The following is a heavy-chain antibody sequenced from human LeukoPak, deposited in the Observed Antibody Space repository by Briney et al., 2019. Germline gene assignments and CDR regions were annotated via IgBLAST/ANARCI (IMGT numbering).Heavy chain of an antibody. Sequence: PGGSLRLSCAASGFTFSSYAMSWVRQAPGKGLEWVSAISGSGGSTYYADSVKGRFTISRDNAKNSLYLQMNSLRAEDTAVYYCARGIAVAVDYYYYMDVWGKGTTVTVSS. CDR1: GFTFSSYA. V-gene: IGHV3-23*01. J-gene: IGHJ6*03. CDR2: ISGSGGST. D-gene: IGHD6-19*01. CDR3: ARGIAVAVDYYYYMDV.